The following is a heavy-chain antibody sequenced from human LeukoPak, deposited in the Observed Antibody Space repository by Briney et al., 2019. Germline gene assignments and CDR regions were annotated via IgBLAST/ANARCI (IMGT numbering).Heavy chain of an antibody. D-gene: IGHD5-18*01. CDR2: IYSNEAT. CDR3: ARGGAIQLTIDS. Sequence: SETLSLTCTVSGGSITGYHWSWIRQPPGKGLEWIGYIYSNEATEYKPSLKSRVIISADTSKNQFSLKLTSVTAADTAIYYCARGGAIQLTIDSWGQGTLVTVSS. J-gene: IGHJ4*02. CDR1: GGSITGYH. V-gene: IGHV4-4*08.